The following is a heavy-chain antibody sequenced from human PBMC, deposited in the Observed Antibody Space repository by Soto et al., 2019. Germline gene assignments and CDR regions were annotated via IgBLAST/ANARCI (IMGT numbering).Heavy chain of an antibody. D-gene: IGHD6-19*01. CDR1: GYTFTGYA. J-gene: IGHJ5*02. V-gene: IGHV1-18*01. CDR3: ARDAVAGKRNWFDP. CDR2: INACNGNT. Sequence: ASVKVSCKASGYTFTGYAMDWVRQAPGQRLEWMGWINACNGNTNYAQKLQGRVTMTTDTSTSTAYMELRSLRSDDTAVYYCARDAVAGKRNWFDPWGQGTLVTVSS.